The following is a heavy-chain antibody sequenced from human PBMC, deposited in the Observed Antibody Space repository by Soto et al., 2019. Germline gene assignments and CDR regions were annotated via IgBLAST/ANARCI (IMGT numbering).Heavy chain of an antibody. V-gene: IGHV3-15*01. D-gene: IGHD1-26*01. CDR3: ATDPGGSFYFDY. J-gene: IGHJ4*02. CDR1: GFTFSNAW. CDR2: NKSKTDGGTT. Sequence: GGSLRLSCAASGFTFSNAWMSWVRQAPGKGLEWVGRNKSKTDGGTTDYAAPVKGRFTISREDSKNTLYLQMNSLKTEDTALYYCATDPGGSFYFDYWGQGTLVTVSS.